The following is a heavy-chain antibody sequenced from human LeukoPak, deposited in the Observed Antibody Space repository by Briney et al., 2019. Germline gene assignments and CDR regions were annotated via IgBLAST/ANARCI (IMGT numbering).Heavy chain of an antibody. D-gene: IGHD1-14*01. J-gene: IGHJ5*02. CDR1: GYTFTDYY. V-gene: IGHV1-2*02. CDR3: AKGREPEPVAPFDP. CDR2: INPNSGGT. Sequence: ASVNVSCKASGYTFTDYYIHWVRQAPGQGLEWMGWINPNSGGTKYAQKFQGRVTMTRDTSISTVYMELRRLRSDDTALYYCAKGREPEPVAPFDPWGQGTLVTVSS.